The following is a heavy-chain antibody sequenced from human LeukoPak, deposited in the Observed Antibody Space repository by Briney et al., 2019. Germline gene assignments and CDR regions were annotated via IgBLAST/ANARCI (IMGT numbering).Heavy chain of an antibody. CDR1: GDSISNYY. Sequence: SETLSLTCTVSGDSISNYYCSWIRQPAGKGLEWIGRVHTSGSTDYNPSLKGRVTMSVDTSKNQFSLKLSSVTAADTAVYYCARDGFSGSYYRWFDPWGQGTLVTVPS. CDR2: VHTSGST. V-gene: IGHV4-4*07. CDR3: ARDGFSGSYYRWFDP. J-gene: IGHJ5*02. D-gene: IGHD1-26*01.